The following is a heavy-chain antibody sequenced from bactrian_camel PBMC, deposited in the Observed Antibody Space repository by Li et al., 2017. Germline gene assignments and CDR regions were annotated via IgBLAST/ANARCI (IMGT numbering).Heavy chain of an antibody. V-gene: IGHV3S55*01. D-gene: IGHD7*01. CDR2: IDGDGRP. J-gene: IGHJ4*01. CDR1: GATYSSYC. Sequence: HVQLVESGGGSVQAGGSLRLSCEASGATYSSYCMGWFRQAPGKEREGVADIDGDGRPRYADSVKGRFTISKDNAKNTLYLQMDSLNPEDTAMYYCAAVARVNCYTDSTQYTYWGQVTQVTVS. CDR3: AAVARVNCYTDSTQYTY.